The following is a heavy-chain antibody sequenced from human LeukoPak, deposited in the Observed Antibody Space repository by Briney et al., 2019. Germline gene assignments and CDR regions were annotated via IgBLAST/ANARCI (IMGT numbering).Heavy chain of an antibody. J-gene: IGHJ4*02. CDR3: AREMAYCGGDCYSFGY. CDR2: IIPIFGTA. D-gene: IGHD2-21*02. Sequence: SVKVSCKASGGTFSSYAISWVRQAPGQGLEWMGGIIPIFGTANYAQKFQGRVTITADESTSTAYMELSSLRSEDTAVYYCAREMAYCGGDCYSFGYWGQGTLVTVSS. CDR1: GGTFSSYA. V-gene: IGHV1-69*13.